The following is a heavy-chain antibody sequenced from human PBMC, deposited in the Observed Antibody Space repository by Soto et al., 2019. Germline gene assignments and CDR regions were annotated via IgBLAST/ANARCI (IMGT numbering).Heavy chain of an antibody. Sequence: QVQLVQSGAEVKKPGSSVKVSCKASGGTFSSYAISWVRQAPGQGLEWMGGIIPISGTANYAQKFQGRVTMTADESTSTAYMELSSLRSEDTSVYYCARSQGSSTSLEIYYYYYDGMDVWGQGTTVTVSS. V-gene: IGHV1-69*01. CDR2: IIPISGTA. J-gene: IGHJ6*02. CDR1: GGTFSSYA. D-gene: IGHD2-2*01. CDR3: ARSQGSSTSLEIYYYYYDGMDV.